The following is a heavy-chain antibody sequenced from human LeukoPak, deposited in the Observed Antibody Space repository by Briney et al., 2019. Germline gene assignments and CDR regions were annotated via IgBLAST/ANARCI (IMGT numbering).Heavy chain of an antibody. V-gene: IGHV3-7*03. J-gene: IGHJ4*02. D-gene: IGHD2-15*01. CDR3: TTDTWYSAGH. Sequence: GGSLRLSCAASGFTFSSYWMNWARQAPGKGLEWVASINHNGNVNYYVDSVKGRFTISRDNAKNSLFLQMNSLRAEDTAIYYCTTDTWYSAGHWGQGTLVTVSS. CDR2: INHNGNVN. CDR1: GFTFSSYW.